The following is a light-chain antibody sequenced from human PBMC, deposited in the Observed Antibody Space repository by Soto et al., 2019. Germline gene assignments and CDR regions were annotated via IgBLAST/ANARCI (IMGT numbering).Light chain of an antibody. CDR2: EVS. V-gene: IGLV2-14*01. Sequence: QSALTQPASVSGSPGQSITISCTGTSSDVGGFNFVSWYQQHPGKVPKRLIYEVSNRPSGVSPRFSGSKSGNTASLTISGLQADDEATYYCSSYTTSSTSQVFGTGTKVTVL. CDR1: SSDVGGFNF. CDR3: SSYTTSSTSQV. J-gene: IGLJ1*01.